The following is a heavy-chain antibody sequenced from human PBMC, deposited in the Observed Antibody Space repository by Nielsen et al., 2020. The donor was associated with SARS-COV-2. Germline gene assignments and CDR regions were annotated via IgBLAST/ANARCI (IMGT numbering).Heavy chain of an antibody. Sequence: GGSLRLSCAASGFTFTSYAMAWVRRAPGKGLEWVSTITASGDYTYYADSVKGRFTISRDISQNTLYLQMNSLRAEDTAVYYCARGNGWGSYFDYWGQGTLVTVSS. CDR1: GFTFTSYA. D-gene: IGHD7-27*01. V-gene: IGHV3-23*01. CDR2: ITASGDYT. J-gene: IGHJ4*02. CDR3: ARGNGWGSYFDY.